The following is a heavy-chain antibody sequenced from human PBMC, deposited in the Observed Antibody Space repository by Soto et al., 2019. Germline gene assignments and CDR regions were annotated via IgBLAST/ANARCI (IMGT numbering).Heavy chain of an antibody. Sequence: PSETLSLTCAVYGGSFSGYYWSWIRQPPGKGLEWIGEINHSGSTNYNPSLKSRVTISVDTSKNQFSLKLSSVTAADTAVYYCAREGASIVVVPAATRGYFDYRGQGTPVTVSS. V-gene: IGHV4-34*01. CDR1: GGSFSGYY. D-gene: IGHD2-2*01. CDR2: INHSGST. CDR3: AREGASIVVVPAATRGYFDY. J-gene: IGHJ4*02.